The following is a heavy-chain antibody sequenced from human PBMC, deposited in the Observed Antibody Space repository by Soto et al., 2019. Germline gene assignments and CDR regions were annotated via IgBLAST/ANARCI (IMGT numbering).Heavy chain of an antibody. CDR3: ARRTYTSGWRHYFDY. CDR2: IDPHSNT. CDR1: GYSFSSYW. Sequence: EVQLVQSGAEVKKPGESLKISCQGSGYSFSSYWIGWVRQMPGKGLEWMAFIDPHSNTRYSPSFEGQITISADKSISTAYLQWSSLKASDTAIYYGARRTYTSGWRHYFDYWGQGTLVTVS. J-gene: IGHJ4*02. V-gene: IGHV5-51*01. D-gene: IGHD6-19*01.